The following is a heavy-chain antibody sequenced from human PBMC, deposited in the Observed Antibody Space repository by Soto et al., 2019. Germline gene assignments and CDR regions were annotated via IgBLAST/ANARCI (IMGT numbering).Heavy chain of an antibody. CDR1: GFTFSRSI. Sequence: VGSLRLSCAASGFTFSRSIMHWIRQAPGKGLEWVSHIDGSGTAMSYVDSVKGRFTISRDNAKNSLYLEMTSLRDEDTAVYYCARQLYTVVTPQDYWGRGTLVTVSS. V-gene: IGHV3-48*02. CDR3: ARQLYTVVTPQDY. D-gene: IGHD2-21*02. J-gene: IGHJ4*02. CDR2: IDGSGTAM.